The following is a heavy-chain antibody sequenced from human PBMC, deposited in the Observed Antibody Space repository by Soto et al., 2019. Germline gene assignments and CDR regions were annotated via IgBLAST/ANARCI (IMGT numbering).Heavy chain of an antibody. CDR3: ARGGHTRFLGYYYYYGMDV. Sequence: ASVKVSFKASGYTFTGYYMHWVRQAPGQGLEWMGWINPNSGGTNYAQKFQGRVTMTRDTSISTAYMELSRLRSDDTAVYYCARGGHTRFLGYYYYYGMDVWGQGTTVTVSS. CDR2: INPNSGGT. D-gene: IGHD3-3*01. J-gene: IGHJ6*02. V-gene: IGHV1-2*02. CDR1: GYTFTGYY.